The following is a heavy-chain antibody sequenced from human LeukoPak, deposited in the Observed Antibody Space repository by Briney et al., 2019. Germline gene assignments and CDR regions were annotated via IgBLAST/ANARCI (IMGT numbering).Heavy chain of an antibody. D-gene: IGHD5-18*01. J-gene: IGHJ4*02. CDR2: ISSGSSYI. CDR1: GFTFSSYS. V-gene: IGHV3-21*01. Sequence: GGSLRLSCAASGFTFSSYSMNWVRQAPGKGLEWVSSISSGSSYIYYADSVKGRFTISRDNAKNSLYLQMNRLRPEDTAMYYCAASTKHTAMVDYWGQGTLVTVSS. CDR3: AASTKHTAMVDY.